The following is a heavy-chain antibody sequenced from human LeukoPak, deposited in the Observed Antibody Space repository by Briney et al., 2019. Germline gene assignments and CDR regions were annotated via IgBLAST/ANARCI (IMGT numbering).Heavy chain of an antibody. Sequence: SETLSLTCAVYGGSFSGYYWNWIRQPPGKGLEWIGEINNSGSTNYNPSLKSRVTISVDTSKNQFSLELSSVTAADTAVYYCVRDIAAAGGFDYWGQGTLVTVSS. V-gene: IGHV4-34*01. J-gene: IGHJ4*02. CDR1: GGSFSGYY. D-gene: IGHD6-13*01. CDR3: VRDIAAAGGFDY. CDR2: INNSGST.